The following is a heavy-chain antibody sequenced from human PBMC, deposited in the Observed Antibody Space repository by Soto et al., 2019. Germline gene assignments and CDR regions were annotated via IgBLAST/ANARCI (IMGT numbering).Heavy chain of an antibody. J-gene: IGHJ3*01. CDR2: LAWDGGSI. CDR3: VRDDAFDL. Sequence: EVQLVESGGGLVQPGRSLRLSCAASGFTFDAYPMHWVRQAPGKGLEWVAGLAWDGGSIEYVDSVEGRFTISRDNAKNSLYLQMSSLRDEDTALYYCVRDDAFDLGGQGTQVTVSS. V-gene: IGHV3-9*01. CDR1: GFTFDAYP.